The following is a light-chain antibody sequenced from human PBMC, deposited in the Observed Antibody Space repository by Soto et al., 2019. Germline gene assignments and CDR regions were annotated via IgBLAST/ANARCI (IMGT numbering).Light chain of an antibody. V-gene: IGKV1-39*01. Sequence: DIQMTQSPSSLSASVGDRVTITCRASQRISSYLNWYQQKPGKAPKVLIYGASSLQSGVPSRFSGSGSGTDFTLTISSLQPEDFATYYCQQSYSTPYTFGQGTKLVIK. CDR2: GAS. CDR1: QRISSY. CDR3: QQSYSTPYT. J-gene: IGKJ2*01.